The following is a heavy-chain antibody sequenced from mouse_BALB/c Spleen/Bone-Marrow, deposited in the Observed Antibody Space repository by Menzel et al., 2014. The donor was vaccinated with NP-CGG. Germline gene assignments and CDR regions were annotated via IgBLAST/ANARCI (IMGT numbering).Heavy chain of an antibody. CDR3: AGGYGSSYWCFDV. J-gene: IGHJ1*01. V-gene: IGHV1-18*01. D-gene: IGHD1-1*01. CDR2: INPYNGGT. Sequence: EVQLVESGPELVKPGASMKISCKASGYSFTGYTMNWVKQSHGKNLEWIGLINPYNGGTSYNQKFKGKATLTVDKSSSTAYMELLSLTSEDSAVYYCAGGYGSSYWCFDVWGAGATVTVPS. CDR1: GYSFTGYT.